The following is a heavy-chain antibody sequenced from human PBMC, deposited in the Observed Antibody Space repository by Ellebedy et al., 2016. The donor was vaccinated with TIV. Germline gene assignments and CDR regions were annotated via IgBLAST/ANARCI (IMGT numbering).Heavy chain of an antibody. CDR1: GFIFSGYW. Sequence: GESLQISCAASGFIFSGYWMHWVRQAPGKGLVWVSRINSDGSDTAYADSVRGRFTISRDNAKNTLYLQMNSLRAEDTAVYYCAAVQYWEAVFDMWGQGTMVTVSS. V-gene: IGHV3-74*01. J-gene: IGHJ3*02. CDR3: AAVQYWEAVFDM. CDR2: INSDGSDT. D-gene: IGHD2-8*02.